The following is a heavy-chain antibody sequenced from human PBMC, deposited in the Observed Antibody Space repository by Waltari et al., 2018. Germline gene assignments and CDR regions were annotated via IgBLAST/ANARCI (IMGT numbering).Heavy chain of an antibody. V-gene: IGHV3-23*01. Sequence: EVQLLESGGGLVQPGGSLRLSCAASGFTFNNYALGWVRQAPGKGLEWVSSLCGNTGSTYYADSVKGRFTISRDNSENTVYLQMNSLRAEDTAVYYCAKGSGGGYYSPFDYWGQGTLVTVSS. CDR1: GFTFNNYA. CDR2: LCGNTGST. CDR3: AKGSGGGYYSPFDY. D-gene: IGHD2-15*01. J-gene: IGHJ4*02.